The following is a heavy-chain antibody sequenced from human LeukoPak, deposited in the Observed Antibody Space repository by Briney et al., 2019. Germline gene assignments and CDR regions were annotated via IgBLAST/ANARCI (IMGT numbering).Heavy chain of an antibody. Sequence: GGSGTVSCKVFGYTLSELSIHWVRQAPGRGREWRGGFDTEDDETIYAQTWKGRVTITEDSSTDRTYREVSSLRSQDTAVYYCVTVRFGEFMRGHFDYWGQGTLVTVSS. J-gene: IGHJ4*02. D-gene: IGHD3-10*01. CDR3: VTVRFGEFMRGHFDY. V-gene: IGHV1-24*01. CDR1: GYTLSELS. CDR2: FDTEDDET.